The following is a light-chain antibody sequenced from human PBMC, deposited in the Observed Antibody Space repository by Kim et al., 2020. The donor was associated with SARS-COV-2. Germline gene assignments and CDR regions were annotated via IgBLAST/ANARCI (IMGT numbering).Light chain of an antibody. CDR3: ASHGGYDYV. CDR1: SGDVGSYKY. V-gene: IGLV2-8*01. Sequence: QSALTQPPSASGSPGQSVAISCSGTSGDVGSYKYVSWYQQHPGKSPKLIIYEVTKRPSGVPDRFSGSMSGNTASLTVSGLQAEDEADYYCASHGGYDYVFGTGTRVTVL. CDR2: EVT. J-gene: IGLJ1*01.